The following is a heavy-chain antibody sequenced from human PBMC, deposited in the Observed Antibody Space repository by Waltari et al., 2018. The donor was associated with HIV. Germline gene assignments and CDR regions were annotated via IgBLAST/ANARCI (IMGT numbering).Heavy chain of an antibody. CDR2: ISGYNGDT. Sequence: QVHLVQSGAELRKPGASVTVSCKASGYTFTNYGITWVRQAPGQGLAWMGWISGYNGDTKYAQKVRGRVTMTTDTSTSTAYLEMGSLRFDDTAVYYCARDHYYGSSGYYSDYWGQGTLVTVSS. D-gene: IGHD3-22*01. CDR1: GYTFTNYG. V-gene: IGHV1-18*01. J-gene: IGHJ4*02. CDR3: ARDHYYGSSGYYSDY.